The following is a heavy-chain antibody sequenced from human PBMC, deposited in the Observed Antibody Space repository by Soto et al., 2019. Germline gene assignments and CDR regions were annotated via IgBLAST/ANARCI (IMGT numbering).Heavy chain of an antibody. CDR1: GGSISSYY. Sequence: PSETLSLTCTVSGGSISSYYWSWIRQPPGKGLEWIGYIYYSGSTNYNPSLKSRVTISVDTSKNQFSLKLSSVTAADTAVYYCARDLWGTTSFFDYWGQGTLVTVSS. J-gene: IGHJ4*02. CDR3: ARDLWGTTSFFDY. CDR2: IYYSGST. V-gene: IGHV4-59*01. D-gene: IGHD3-3*01.